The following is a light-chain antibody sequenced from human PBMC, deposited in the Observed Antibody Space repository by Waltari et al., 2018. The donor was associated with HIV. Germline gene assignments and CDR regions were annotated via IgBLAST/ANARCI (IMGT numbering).Light chain of an antibody. Sequence: QSALTQPASVSGSPGQSITISCPGTSSDVGGYHYVSWYHQHPGKAPKLMIYEVSNRPSGVSNRFSGSKSGNTASLTISGLQAEDEADYYCSSYTSSSTLDVVFGGGTKLTVL. CDR2: EVS. CDR3: SSYTSSSTLDVV. CDR1: SSDVGGYHY. V-gene: IGLV2-14*01. J-gene: IGLJ2*01.